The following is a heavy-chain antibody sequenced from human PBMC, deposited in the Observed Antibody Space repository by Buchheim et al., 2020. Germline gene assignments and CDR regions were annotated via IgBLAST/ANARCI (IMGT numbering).Heavy chain of an antibody. CDR3: ATPGYCTNGVCMRQYFQH. Sequence: QVQLVESGGGVVQPGRSLRLSCAASGFTFSSYGMHWVRQAPGKGLEWVAVISYDGSNKYYADSVKGRFTISRDNSKNTLYLQMNSLRAEDTAVYYCATPGYCTNGVCMRQYFQHWGQGT. V-gene: IGHV3-30*03. CDR1: GFTFSSYG. CDR2: ISYDGSNK. J-gene: IGHJ1*01. D-gene: IGHD2-8*01.